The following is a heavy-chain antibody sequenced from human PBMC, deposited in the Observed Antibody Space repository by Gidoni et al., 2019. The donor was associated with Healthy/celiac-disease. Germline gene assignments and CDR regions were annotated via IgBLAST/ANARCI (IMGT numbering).Heavy chain of an antibody. CDR2: IYWDDDK. Sequence: LALIYWDDDKRYSPSLKSRLTITKDTSKNQVVLTMTNMDPVDTATYYCAHYYYDSSGPRVPPDYWGQGTLVTVSS. CDR3: AHYYYDSSGPRVPPDY. V-gene: IGHV2-5*02. J-gene: IGHJ4*02. D-gene: IGHD3-22*01.